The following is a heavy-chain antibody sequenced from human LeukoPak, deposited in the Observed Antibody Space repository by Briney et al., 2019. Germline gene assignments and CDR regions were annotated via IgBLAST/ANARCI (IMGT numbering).Heavy chain of an antibody. V-gene: IGHV4-59*12. Sequence: SETLSLTCTVSGGSISTYYWNWIRQPPGKGLEWIGYIYYSGSTTYNSSLKSRVYMSVDTSKSQLSLKLSSVTAADTAVYYCARASSTSVAAANDYWGRGTLVTVSS. CDR2: IYYSGST. CDR1: GGSISTYY. D-gene: IGHD6-13*01. CDR3: ARASSTSVAAANDY. J-gene: IGHJ4*02.